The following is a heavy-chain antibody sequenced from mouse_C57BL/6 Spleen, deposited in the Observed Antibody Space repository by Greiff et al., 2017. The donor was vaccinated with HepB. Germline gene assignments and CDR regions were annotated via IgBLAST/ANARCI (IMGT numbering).Heavy chain of an antibody. D-gene: IGHD2-4*01. CDR1: GYAFSSSW. V-gene: IGHV1-82*01. J-gene: IGHJ3*01. CDR2: IYPGDGDT. CDR3: ARRPHDCDKSWFAD. Sequence: VQLQESGPELVKPGASVKISCKASGYAFSSSWMNWVKQRPGKGLEWIGRIYPGDGDTNYNGKFKGKATLTADKSSSTAYMQVSSLTSEDSAVYFGARRPHDCDKSWFADWGQGTLVTVSA.